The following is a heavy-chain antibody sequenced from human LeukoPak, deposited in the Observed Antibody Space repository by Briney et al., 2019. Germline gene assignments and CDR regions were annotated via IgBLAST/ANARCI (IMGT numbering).Heavy chain of an antibody. CDR2: IYWNDDK. V-gene: IGHV2-5*01. Sequence: SGPTLVKPTQTLTLTCTFSGFSLSSGVAGGWIRQPPGKALEWLALIYWNDDKPYNPSLKSRLTITKDTSKNQVVLRMTNVDPVDTATYYCAHTATRIAIAGFDSWGQGTLVTVSS. J-gene: IGHJ4*02. CDR3: AHTATRIAIAGFDS. CDR1: GFSLSSGVA. D-gene: IGHD1-14*01.